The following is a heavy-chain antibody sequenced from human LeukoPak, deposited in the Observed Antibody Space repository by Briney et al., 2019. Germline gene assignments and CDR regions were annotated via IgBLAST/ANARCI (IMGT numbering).Heavy chain of an antibody. CDR1: GFTFDDYG. Sequence: GGSLRLSXAASGFTFDDYGMSWVRQAPGKGLERVSGINWNGGSTCYAESVKGRFTISRNNAKNSLYLQMNSPRAEDTALYYCARKSGDRGAFDIWGQGTMVTVSS. D-gene: IGHD7-27*01. J-gene: IGHJ3*02. V-gene: IGHV3-20*04. CDR3: ARKSGDRGAFDI. CDR2: INWNGGST.